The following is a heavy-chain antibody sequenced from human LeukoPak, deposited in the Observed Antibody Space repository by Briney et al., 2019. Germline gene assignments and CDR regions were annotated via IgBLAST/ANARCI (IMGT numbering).Heavy chain of an antibody. V-gene: IGHV4-31*03. CDR2: IYYSGST. D-gene: IGHD2-2*01. J-gene: IGHJ3*02. CDR3: VSLPAATYYAFDI. Sequence: SETLSLTCTVSGGSISSGGYYWSWIRQHPGKGLEWIGYIYYSGSTYYNPSLKSRVTISVDTSKNQFSLKLSSVTAADTAVYYCVSLPAATYYAFDIWGQGTMVTVSS. CDR1: GGSISSGGYY.